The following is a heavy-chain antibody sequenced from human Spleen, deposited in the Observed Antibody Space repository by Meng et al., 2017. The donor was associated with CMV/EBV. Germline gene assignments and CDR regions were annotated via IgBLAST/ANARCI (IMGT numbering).Heavy chain of an antibody. Sequence: ISWVHRAAGQELEWMGWISGYNGRTSYATNFHRRLTMTADTSTGTAYMELTSLRSANTDATTMYYCASDFYNIEGHYSDCFDPWGQGTLVTVSS. D-gene: IGHD2/OR15-2a*01. CDR3: ASDFYNIEGHYSDCFDP. J-gene: IGHJ5*02. V-gene: IGHV1-18*01. CDR2: ISGYNGRT.